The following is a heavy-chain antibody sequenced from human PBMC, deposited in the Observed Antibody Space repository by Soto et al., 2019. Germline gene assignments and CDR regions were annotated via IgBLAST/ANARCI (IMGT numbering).Heavy chain of an antibody. Sequence: GGSLRLSCAASGFTFSSYAMSWVRQAPGKGLEWVSAISGSGGSTYYADSVKGRFTISRDNSKNTLYLQMNSLRAEDTAVYYCAKDRGVSWKYQLLPLPDYWGQGTLVTVSS. V-gene: IGHV3-23*01. D-gene: IGHD2-2*01. CDR1: GFTFSSYA. CDR3: AKDRGVSWKYQLLPLPDY. CDR2: ISGSGGST. J-gene: IGHJ4*02.